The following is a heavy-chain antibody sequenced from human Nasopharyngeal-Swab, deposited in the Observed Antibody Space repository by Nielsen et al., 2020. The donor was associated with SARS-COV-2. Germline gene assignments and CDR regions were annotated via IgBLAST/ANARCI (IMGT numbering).Heavy chain of an antibody. V-gene: IGHV1-46*01. J-gene: IGHJ4*02. CDR3: ARDRYGSRSFLGY. D-gene: IGHD3-10*01. Sequence: ASVKVSCKASGYSFTSYHMYWVRQAPAQGLEWMGIINPSGGSATYAQRFQGKVTMTRDTSTSTVFMELSSLKSEDTAVYYCARDRYGSRSFLGYGGQGTLVTVSS. CDR2: INPSGGSA. CDR1: GYSFTSYH.